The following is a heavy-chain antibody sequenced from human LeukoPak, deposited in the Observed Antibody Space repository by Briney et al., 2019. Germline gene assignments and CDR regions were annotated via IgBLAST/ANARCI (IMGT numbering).Heavy chain of an antibody. V-gene: IGHV3-48*04. Sequence: GGSLRLSCAASGFTFSSYAMSWVRQAPGKGLEWVSYISSSGSTIYYADSVKGRFTISRDNAKNSLYLQMNSLRAEDTAVYYCARVSRVVAAIYFDYWGQGTLVTVSS. CDR1: GFTFSSYA. CDR2: ISSSGSTI. CDR3: ARVSRVVAAIYFDY. D-gene: IGHD2-15*01. J-gene: IGHJ4*02.